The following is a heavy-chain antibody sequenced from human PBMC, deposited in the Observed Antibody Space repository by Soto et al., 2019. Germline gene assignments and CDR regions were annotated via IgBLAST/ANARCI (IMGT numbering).Heavy chain of an antibody. CDR2: IYYSGST. Sequence: SETLSLTCTVSGGSISSGDYYWSWIRQPPGKGLEWIGYIYYSGSTYYNPSLKSRVTISVDTSKNQFSLKLSSVTAADTAVYYRASTSHYDFWSGYFGWFDPWGQGTLVTVSS. CDR1: GGSISSGDYY. J-gene: IGHJ5*02. D-gene: IGHD3-3*01. V-gene: IGHV4-30-4*01. CDR3: ASTSHYDFWSGYFGWFDP.